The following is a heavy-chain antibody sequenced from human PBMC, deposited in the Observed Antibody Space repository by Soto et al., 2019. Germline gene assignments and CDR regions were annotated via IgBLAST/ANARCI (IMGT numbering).Heavy chain of an antibody. CDR2: TTGSGDRT. CDR3: ATRGCSGGTCYFDY. J-gene: IGHJ4*02. CDR1: GFTFSSNG. D-gene: IGHD2-15*01. V-gene: IGHV3-23*01. Sequence: GGSLRLSCSASGFTFSSNGMNWVRQAPGEGLEWVSGTTGSGDRTYYGDSVKGRFTISRDNSKNTLYLQMNSLRADDTAVYYCATRGCSGGTCYFDYWGQGTLVTVSS.